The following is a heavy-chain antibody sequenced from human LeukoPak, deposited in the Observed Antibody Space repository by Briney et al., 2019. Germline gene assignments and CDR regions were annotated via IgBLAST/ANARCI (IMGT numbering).Heavy chain of an antibody. CDR3: TRDLLYYYGSGLDY. J-gene: IGHJ4*02. CDR2: INPNIGGT. Sequence: GASVKASCKASGYTFTGYYMHWVRQAPGQGLEWMGWINPNIGGTNYAQKFQGRVTMTRDTSISTAYMELSRLRSDDTAVYHCTRDLLYYYGSGLDYWGQGTLVTVSS. D-gene: IGHD3-10*01. V-gene: IGHV1-2*02. CDR1: GYTFTGYY.